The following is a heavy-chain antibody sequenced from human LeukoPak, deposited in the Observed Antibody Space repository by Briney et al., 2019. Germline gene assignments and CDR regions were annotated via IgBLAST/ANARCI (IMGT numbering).Heavy chain of an antibody. CDR2: VSGSGDST. CDR3: ASQRRDGYNFYLAPDAFDI. D-gene: IGHD5-12*01. CDR1: GFTFSSYA. V-gene: IGHV3-23*01. Sequence: GGSLRLSCAASGFTFSSYAMNWVRQAPGKGLEWVSSVSGSGDSTYYADSVKGRFTISRDNAKNTLYLQMNSLRAEDTAVYYCASQRRDGYNFYLAPDAFDIWGQGTMVTVSS. J-gene: IGHJ3*02.